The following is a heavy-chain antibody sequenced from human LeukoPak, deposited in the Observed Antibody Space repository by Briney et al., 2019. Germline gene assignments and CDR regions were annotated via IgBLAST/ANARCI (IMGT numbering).Heavy chain of an antibody. CDR2: IYFSGRT. CDR3: SRHKEQRLVLGADDALDV. CDR1: GGSISGSNYY. V-gene: IGHV4-39*01. Sequence: SSETLSLTCTVSGGSISGSNYYWAWMRQPPGKGLEWIGSIYFSGRTFYNPSLESRVTISLDTSENLFSLKLTSVAAADTGIYYCSRHKEQRLVLGADDALDVWSQGAMVAVSS. J-gene: IGHJ3*01. D-gene: IGHD6-19*01.